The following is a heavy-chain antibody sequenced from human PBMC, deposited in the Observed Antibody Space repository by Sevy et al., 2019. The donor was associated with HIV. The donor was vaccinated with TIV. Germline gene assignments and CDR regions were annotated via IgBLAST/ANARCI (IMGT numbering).Heavy chain of an antibody. Sequence: GGSLRLSCVASEFTFSSYETNWVRQAPGKGLEWVSYISNSGTSMYYSDSVKGRFTISRDNARNSLYLQMNSLRAEDTAVYYCARDLPPSATTVAHFDCWGQGTLVTVSS. CDR2: ISNSGTSM. J-gene: IGHJ4*02. CDR3: ARDLPPSATTVAHFDC. CDR1: EFTFSSYE. D-gene: IGHD4-17*01. V-gene: IGHV3-48*03.